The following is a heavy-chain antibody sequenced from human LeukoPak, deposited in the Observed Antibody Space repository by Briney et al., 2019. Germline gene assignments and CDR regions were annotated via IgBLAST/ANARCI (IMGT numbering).Heavy chain of an antibody. CDR3: ARDSSTGGFDY. CDR1: GDSMTNYY. CDR2: IYVSGRT. V-gene: IGHV4-4*07. Sequence: PSETLSLTCAVSGDSMTNYYWSWIRQPAGQGLEWIGHIYVSGRTNYNPSLKSRVTISVDTSKNQFSLKLSSVTAADTAVYYCARDSSTGGFDYWGQGTLVTVSS. J-gene: IGHJ4*02. D-gene: IGHD1-26*01.